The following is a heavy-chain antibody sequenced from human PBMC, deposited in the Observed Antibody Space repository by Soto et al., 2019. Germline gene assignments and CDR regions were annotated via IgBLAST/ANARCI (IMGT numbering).Heavy chain of an antibody. CDR1: GYTFTGYA. Sequence: QVQLVQSGAEVKKPGASVKVACRTSGYTFTGYAFSWVRQAPGQGLEWMGWISAYNGNTKYAQRFQDRLPMTTDTSTSTAYMELRSLTSDDSAVYYCARWSTGYGDYGLSLGYWGQGTLVTVSS. V-gene: IGHV1-18*01. CDR3: ARWSTGYGDYGLSLGY. J-gene: IGHJ4*02. CDR2: ISAYNGNT. D-gene: IGHD4-17*01.